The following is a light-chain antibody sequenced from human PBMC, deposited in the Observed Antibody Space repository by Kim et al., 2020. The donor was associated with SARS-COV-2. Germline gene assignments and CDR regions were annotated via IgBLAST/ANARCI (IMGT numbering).Light chain of an antibody. V-gene: IGLV1-44*01. CDR1: YSNIGSAT. J-gene: IGLJ3*02. CDR2: SYE. CDR3: AAWDDSLKSWV. Sequence: QRVTISRSGSYSNIGSATVNWFQQLPGTAPKLLIYSYEQRPSGVPDRFSGSKSGTSASLAISGLQSEDEADYYCAAWDDSLKSWVFGGGTQLTVL.